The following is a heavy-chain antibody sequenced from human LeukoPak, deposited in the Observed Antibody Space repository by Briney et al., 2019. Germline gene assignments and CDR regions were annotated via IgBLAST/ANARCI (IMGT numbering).Heavy chain of an antibody. CDR2: ISYDGSNK. D-gene: IGHD6-6*01. V-gene: IGHV3-30*01. Sequence: GRSLRLSCAASGFTFSSYAMHWVRPAPGKGLEWVAVISYDGSNKYYADSVKGRFTISRDNSKNTLYLQMNSLRAEDTAVYYCARDALYSSSSFDYWGQGTLVTVSS. CDR1: GFTFSSYA. CDR3: ARDALYSSSSFDY. J-gene: IGHJ4*02.